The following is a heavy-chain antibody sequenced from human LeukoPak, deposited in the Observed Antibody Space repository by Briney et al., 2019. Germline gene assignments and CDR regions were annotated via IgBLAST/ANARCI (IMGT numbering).Heavy chain of an antibody. V-gene: IGHV3-7*01. CDR3: ARDSVRGYYDSSGYSTLFDY. J-gene: IGHJ4*02. CDR2: IKQDGSEK. CDR1: GFTFSSYW. Sequence: GGSLRLACAASGFTFSSYWMSWVRQAPGKGLEGVANIKQDGSEKYYVDSVKGRFTISRDNAKNSLYLQMNSLRAEDTAVYYCARDSVRGYYDSSGYSTLFDYWGQGTLVTVSS. D-gene: IGHD3-22*01.